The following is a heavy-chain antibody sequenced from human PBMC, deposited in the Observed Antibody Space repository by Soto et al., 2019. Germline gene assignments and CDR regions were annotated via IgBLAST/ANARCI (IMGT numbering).Heavy chain of an antibody. CDR3: AGEYCSSISCSPNYYYYGMDV. D-gene: IGHD2-2*01. J-gene: IGHJ6*02. V-gene: IGHV1-69*01. CDR2: IIPIFGTA. CDR1: GGTFSSYA. Sequence: QVQLVQSGAEVKKPGSSVKVSCKASGGTFSSYAISWVRQAPGQGLEWMGGIIPIFGTANYAQKFQGRVTITADESESTAYMELSSLRSEDTAVYYCAGEYCSSISCSPNYYYYGMDVWGQWTTVTVSS.